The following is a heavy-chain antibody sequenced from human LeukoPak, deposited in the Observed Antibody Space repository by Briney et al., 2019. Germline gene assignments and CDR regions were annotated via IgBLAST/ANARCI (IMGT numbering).Heavy chain of an antibody. D-gene: IGHD3-22*01. Sequence: PGGSLRPSCAASGLTFSSHWMHWVRQAPGKGLVWVSRITNDGSSTTYADSVKGRFTISRDNAKNMLYLQVNSLRAEDTAVYYCARDYDSTFDYWGQGTLVTVSS. V-gene: IGHV3-74*01. CDR3: ARDYDSTFDY. CDR1: GLTFSSHW. CDR2: ITNDGSST. J-gene: IGHJ4*02.